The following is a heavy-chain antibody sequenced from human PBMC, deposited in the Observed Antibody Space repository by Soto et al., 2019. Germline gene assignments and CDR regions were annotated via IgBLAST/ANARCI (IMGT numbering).Heavy chain of an antibody. V-gene: IGHV2-70*01. J-gene: IGHJ3*02. CDR2: IDWHDDK. CDR1: GFSLSTSGMC. D-gene: IGHD3-9*01. Sequence: SGPTLVNPTQTLTLTCTFSGFSLSTSGMCVSWIRQPPGKALEWLALIDWHDDKYYSTSLKTRLTISKDTSKNQVFLTLTNMDPVDTATYYCARIQVGRYFDWQIQVGVFDIWGQGTMVNLSS. CDR3: ARIQVGRYFDWQIQVGVFDI.